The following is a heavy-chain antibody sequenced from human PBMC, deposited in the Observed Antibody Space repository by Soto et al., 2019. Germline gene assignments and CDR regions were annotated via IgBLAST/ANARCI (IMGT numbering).Heavy chain of an antibody. J-gene: IGHJ5*02. CDR2: ISTYNGNT. Sequence: QVQLVQSGAEVKKPGASVKVSCTASGYTFSNYGITWVRQALGQGLEWMGWISTYNGNTNYAKKVQGRVTMTIDTSTSTAYMELRSLSSDDTAMYYCAACTGPSCHRGREWFDPWGQGTLVTVSA. D-gene: IGHD2-2*01. V-gene: IGHV1-18*04. CDR1: GYTFSNYG. CDR3: AACTGPSCHRGREWFDP.